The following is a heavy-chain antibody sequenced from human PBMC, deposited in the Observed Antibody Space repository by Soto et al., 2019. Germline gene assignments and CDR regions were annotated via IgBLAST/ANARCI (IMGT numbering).Heavy chain of an antibody. V-gene: IGHV3-74*01. CDR1: GFTFSNYW. CDR2: INSDGSSS. J-gene: IGHJ4*02. Sequence: VQLVESGGGLVQPGGSLRLSCAASGFTFSNYWMHWVRQGPGKGLVWVSRINSDGSSSTYADSVKGRFTISRDNAKNSMYLQMNTLRAEDTAVYYCARESEDLSSNLDYWGQGTLVTVSS. CDR3: ARESEDLSSNLDY.